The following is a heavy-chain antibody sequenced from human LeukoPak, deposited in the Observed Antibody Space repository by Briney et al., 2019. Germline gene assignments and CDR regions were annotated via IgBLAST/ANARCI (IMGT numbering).Heavy chain of an antibody. CDR2: IYYSGST. J-gene: IGHJ4*02. V-gene: IGHV4-31*03. Sequence: SETLSLTCTVSGASISSGGYYWSWIRQHPGKGLEWIGYIYYSGSTYYNPSRKSRVTISVDTSKNQLSLKLSSVTAADTAVYYCARQIAAAGTFDYWGQGTLVTVSS. CDR1: GASISSGGYY. CDR3: ARQIAAAGTFDY. D-gene: IGHD6-13*01.